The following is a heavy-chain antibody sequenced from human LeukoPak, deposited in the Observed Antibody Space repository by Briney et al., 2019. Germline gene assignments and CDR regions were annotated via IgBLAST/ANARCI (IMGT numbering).Heavy chain of an antibody. J-gene: IGHJ3*02. CDR1: GGSISSYY. V-gene: IGHV4-59*01. Sequence: SSETLSLTCTVSGGSISSYYWSWIRQPPGKGLEWIGYIYYSGSTNYNPSLKSRVTISVDTSKNQFSLKLSSVTAADTAVYYCARVSSRARYAFDIWGQGTMVTVSS. CDR3: ARVSSRARYAFDI. D-gene: IGHD6-13*01. CDR2: IYYSGST.